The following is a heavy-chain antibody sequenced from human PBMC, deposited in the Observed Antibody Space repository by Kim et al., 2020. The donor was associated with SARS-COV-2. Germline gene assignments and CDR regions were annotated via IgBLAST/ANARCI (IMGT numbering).Heavy chain of an antibody. V-gene: IGHV3-30*18. CDR1: GFTFSSYG. Sequence: GRSLRLSCAASGFTFSSYGMHWVRQAPGKGLEWVAVISYDGSNKYYADSVKGRFTISRDNSKNTLYLQMNSLRAEDTAVYYCAKIYSSGAAKRDAFDIWG. D-gene: IGHD6-19*01. J-gene: IGHJ3*02. CDR2: ISYDGSNK. CDR3: AKIYSSGAAKRDAFDI.